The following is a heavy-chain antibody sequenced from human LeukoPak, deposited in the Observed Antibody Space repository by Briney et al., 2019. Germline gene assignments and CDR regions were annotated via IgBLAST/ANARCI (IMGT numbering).Heavy chain of an antibody. CDR2: MDYSGST. CDR1: GGSISDNY. D-gene: IGHD6-13*01. CDR3: ARYLAAAGMDYFDY. V-gene: IGHV4-59*01. Sequence: PSETLSLTCTVSGGSISDNYWSWIRQSPGKRLEWIGCMDYSGSTNYNPSLKSRVIISVDTSKNQFSLKLSSVTAADTAVYYCARYLAAAGMDYFDYWGQGTLVTVSS. J-gene: IGHJ4*02.